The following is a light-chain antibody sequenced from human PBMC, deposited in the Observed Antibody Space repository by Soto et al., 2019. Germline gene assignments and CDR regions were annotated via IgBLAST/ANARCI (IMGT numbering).Light chain of an antibody. Sequence: QSALTQPASVSGSPGQSITISCTRTSSDVGGYNYVSWYQQHPGKAPKLMIYDVSNRPSGVSNRFSGSKSGNTASLTISGLQAEEEADYYCSSYTSSSTPYVFGAGTKLTVL. CDR1: SSDVGGYNY. CDR3: SSYTSSSTPYV. J-gene: IGLJ1*01. V-gene: IGLV2-14*01. CDR2: DVS.